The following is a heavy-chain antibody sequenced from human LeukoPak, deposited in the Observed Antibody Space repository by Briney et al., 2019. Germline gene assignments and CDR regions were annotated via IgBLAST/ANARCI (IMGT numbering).Heavy chain of an antibody. CDR1: GGSISTSSYY. J-gene: IGHJ4*02. D-gene: IGHD6-6*01. CDR3: ARADSSSSLFDY. V-gene: IGHV4-61*01. CDR2: IYYSGST. Sequence: SETLSLTCTASGGSISTSSYYWSWIRQPPGKGLEWIGYIYYSGSTNYNPSLKSRVTISVDTSKNQFSLKLSSVTAADTAVYYCARADSSSSLFDYWGQGTLVTVSS.